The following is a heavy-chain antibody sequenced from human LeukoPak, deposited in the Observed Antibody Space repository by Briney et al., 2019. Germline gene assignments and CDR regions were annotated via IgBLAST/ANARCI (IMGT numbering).Heavy chain of an antibody. CDR3: ARLWSGYRPPDF. D-gene: IGHD3-3*01. CDR2: IYYSGST. CDR1: GGSISGDSYY. J-gene: IGHJ4*02. V-gene: IGHV4-39*01. Sequence: SEPLSLTCTVSGGSISGDSYYWGWIRQPPGKGLEWIGSIYYSGSTYYNPPLRSRVTISVDTSKSQISLKLRSVTAADTAMYYCARLWSGYRPPDFWGQGTLVTVSS.